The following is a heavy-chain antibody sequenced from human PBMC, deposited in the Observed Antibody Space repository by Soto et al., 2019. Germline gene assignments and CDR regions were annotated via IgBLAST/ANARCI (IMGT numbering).Heavy chain of an antibody. V-gene: IGHV5-51*01. Sequence: PGESLKISCKGSGYSFTNYWIGWVRQIPGKGLEWMGIIYPGDSDTRYSPSFQGQVTISADKSISTAYLQWSSLKASDTAMYYCARLPEPYCSGGSCYSWYYFYSWGQGTLVTVSS. CDR1: GYSFTNYW. CDR2: IYPGDSDT. CDR3: ARLPEPYCSGGSCYSWYYFYS. J-gene: IGHJ4*02. D-gene: IGHD2-15*01.